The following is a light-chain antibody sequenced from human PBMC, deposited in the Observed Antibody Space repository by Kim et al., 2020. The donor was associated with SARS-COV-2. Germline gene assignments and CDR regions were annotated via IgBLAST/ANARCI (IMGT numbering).Light chain of an antibody. Sequence: GQSITISCTGTSSDIGGYNYVSWYQRYLDKAPILIIYNVNERPSGVSNRFSGSKSGNTASLTISGLQAEDEADYYCSSHTSTSTVVFGGGTKLTVL. CDR2: NVN. V-gene: IGLV2-14*03. CDR3: SSHTSTSTVV. CDR1: SSDIGGYNY. J-gene: IGLJ2*01.